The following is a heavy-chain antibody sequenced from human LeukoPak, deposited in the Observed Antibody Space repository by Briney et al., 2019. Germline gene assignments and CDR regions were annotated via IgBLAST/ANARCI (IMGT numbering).Heavy chain of an antibody. D-gene: IGHD2-2*01. V-gene: IGHV3-23*01. CDR1: GFTFSSYA. CDR2: ISGSAGST. J-gene: IGHJ5*02. CDR3: AKGYCSSFTCYARFDP. Sequence: GGSLRFSCAASGFTFSSYAMSWVRQAPGKGLEWVSAISGSAGSTNYADSVKGRFTISRDNSKNTLYLQMNSLRAEDTAVYYCAKGYCSSFTCYARFDPWGQGTLVTVSS.